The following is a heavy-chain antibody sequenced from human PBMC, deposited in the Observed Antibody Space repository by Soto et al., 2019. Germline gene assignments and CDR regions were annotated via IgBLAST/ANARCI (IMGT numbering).Heavy chain of an antibody. CDR3: ARRYGPGFDY. J-gene: IGHJ4*02. D-gene: IGHD4-17*01. CDR2: IYYSGST. Sequence: SKTLSLTCTVSGGSISGFYWTWIRQPPGKGLEWIGYIYYSGSTYYNPSLKSRVTISVDTSKNQFSLKLNSVTAADTAVYYCARRYGPGFDYWSQGTLVTVSS. V-gene: IGHV4-59*08. CDR1: GGSISGFY.